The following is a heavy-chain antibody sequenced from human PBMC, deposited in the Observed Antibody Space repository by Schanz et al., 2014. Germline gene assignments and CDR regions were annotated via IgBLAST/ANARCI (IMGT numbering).Heavy chain of an antibody. D-gene: IGHD2-8*02. CDR2: IKEDGSKK. CDR3: ARDSRYCTGVDCQGDAFDL. V-gene: IGHV3-7*01. Sequence: DVQLVESGGGLVQPGGSLRLSCAASGFTFTGHWMSWVRQAPGKGLEWVANIKEDGSKKYYVDSVRGRFTISRDNAKNSMSLQLNSLTAEDTAVSHCARDSRYCTGVDCQGDAFDLWGQGTLVTVSS. J-gene: IGHJ3*01. CDR1: GFTFTGHW.